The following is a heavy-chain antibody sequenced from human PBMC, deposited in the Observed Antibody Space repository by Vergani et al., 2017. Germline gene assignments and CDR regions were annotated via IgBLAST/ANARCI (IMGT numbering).Heavy chain of an antibody. CDR3: ARAPNYYGSGSYPNWFDP. D-gene: IGHD3-10*01. V-gene: IGHV4-34*01. Sequence: QVQLQQWGAGLLKPSETLFLTCAVYGGSFSGYYWSWIRQPPGKGLGWSGEINHSGSTNYNPSLKSRVTISVDTSKNQFSLKLSSVTAADTAVYYCARAPNYYGSGSYPNWFDPWGQGTLVTVSS. CDR2: INHSGST. CDR1: GGSFSGYY. J-gene: IGHJ5*02.